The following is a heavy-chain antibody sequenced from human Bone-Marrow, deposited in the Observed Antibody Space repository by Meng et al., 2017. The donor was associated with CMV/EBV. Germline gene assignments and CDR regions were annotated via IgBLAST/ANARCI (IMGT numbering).Heavy chain of an antibody. D-gene: IGHD6-13*01. CDR1: GFTFSSYS. J-gene: IGHJ4*02. CDR3: ARERSSWYAGYYFDY. CDR2: ISSSSSTI. Sequence: GESLKISCAASGFTFSSYSMNWVRQAPGKGLEWVSYISSSSSTIYYADSVKGRFTISRDNSKNTLYLQMNSLRAEDTAVYYCARERSSWYAGYYFDYWGQGTLVTVSS. V-gene: IGHV3-48*01.